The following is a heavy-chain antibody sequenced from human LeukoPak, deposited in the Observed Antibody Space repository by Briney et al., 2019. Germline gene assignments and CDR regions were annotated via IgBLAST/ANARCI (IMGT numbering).Heavy chain of an antibody. CDR3: ARGSSSGWPDYFDH. CDR1: GFILSTYW. J-gene: IGHJ4*02. V-gene: IGHV3-74*01. Sequence: GGSLRLSCAASGFILSTYWMHWVRQVPGKGLLWVSRINGDGKDTPYADSVKGRFTISRDDAKNMLYLQMNSLRVEDTGVYYCARGSSSGWPDYFDHWGQGALVTVSS. CDR2: INGDGKDT. D-gene: IGHD6-19*01.